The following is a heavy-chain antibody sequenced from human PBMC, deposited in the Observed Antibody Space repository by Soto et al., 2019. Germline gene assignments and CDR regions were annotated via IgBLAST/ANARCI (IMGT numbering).Heavy chain of an antibody. D-gene: IGHD3-9*01. J-gene: IGHJ6*03. CDR3: ARDSSKLRYFDWLSDYYYMDV. CDR1: GYTFTSYY. CDR2: INPSGGST. Sequence: ASVKVSCKASGYTFTSYYMHWVRQAPGQGLKWMGIINPSGGSTSYAQKFQGRVTMTRDTSTSTVYMELSSLRSEDTAVYYCARDSSKLRYFDWLSDYYYMDVWGKGTTVTVSS. V-gene: IGHV1-46*03.